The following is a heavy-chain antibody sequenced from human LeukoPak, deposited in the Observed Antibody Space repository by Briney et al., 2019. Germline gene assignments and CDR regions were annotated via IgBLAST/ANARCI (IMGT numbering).Heavy chain of an antibody. V-gene: IGHV3-48*03. CDR1: GFTFSSYE. CDR2: ISTTGSSI. D-gene: IGHD6-19*01. CDR3: ARVQRGIAVALDY. J-gene: IGHJ4*02. Sequence: PGGSLRLSCAASGFTFSSYEMNWVRQAPGKGLAWVSYISTTGSSIYYADSVKGRFTISRDNVKNLLYLQMNSLRAEDTAVYYCARVQRGIAVALDYWGQGTLATVSS.